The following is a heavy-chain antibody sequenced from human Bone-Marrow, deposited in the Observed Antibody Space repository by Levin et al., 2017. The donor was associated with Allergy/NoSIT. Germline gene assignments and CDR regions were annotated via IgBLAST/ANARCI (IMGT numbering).Heavy chain of an antibody. D-gene: IGHD6-13*01. J-gene: IGHJ6*02. CDR2: ISWNSGSI. CDR3: AKEIAAAGTRYGMDV. V-gene: IGHV3-9*01. CDR1: GFTFDDYA. Sequence: GGSLRLSCAASGFTFDDYAMHWVRQAPGKGLEWVSGISWNSGSIGYADSVKGRFTISRDNAKNSLYLQMNSLRAEDTALYYCAKEIAAAGTRYGMDVWGQGTTVTVSS.